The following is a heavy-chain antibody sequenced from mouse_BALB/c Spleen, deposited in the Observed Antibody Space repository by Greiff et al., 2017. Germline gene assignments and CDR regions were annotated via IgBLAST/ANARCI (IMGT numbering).Heavy chain of an antibody. CDR1: GFTFSSYA. J-gene: IGHJ4*01. V-gene: IGHV5-6-5*01. CDR3: ARGAYGNYAMDY. CDR2: ISSGGST. D-gene: IGHD2-1*01. Sequence: EVQLVESGGGLVKPGGSLKLSCAASGFTFSSYAMSWVRQTPEKRLEWVASISSGGSTYYPDSVKGRFTISRDNARNNLYLQMSSLRSEDTAMYCCARGAYGNYAMDYWGQGTSVTVSS.